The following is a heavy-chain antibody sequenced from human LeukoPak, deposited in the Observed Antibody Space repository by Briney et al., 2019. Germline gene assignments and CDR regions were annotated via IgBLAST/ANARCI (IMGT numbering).Heavy chain of an antibody. CDR1: GYTFTSYY. CDR3: ARDTMELLGGYYFDY. J-gene: IGHJ4*02. V-gene: IGHV1-46*01. D-gene: IGHD3-10*01. CDR2: INPAGGAA. Sequence: ASVKVSFKASGYTFTSYYMHWVRQAPGQGLEWMGKINPAGGAASYAQRFQGRVTVTRDTSASTVYMELSSLRSEDTAVYYCARDTMELLGGYYFDYSGQGALVTVSS.